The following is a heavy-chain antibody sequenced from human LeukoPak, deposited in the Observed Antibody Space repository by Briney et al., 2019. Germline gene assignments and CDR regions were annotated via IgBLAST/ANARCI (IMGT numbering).Heavy chain of an antibody. CDR3: ARYIAGITGYFDY. CDR1: GGSISGYY. CDR2: ISTSGST. V-gene: IGHV4-4*07. D-gene: IGHD1/OR15-1a*01. Sequence: SETLSLTCTVSGGSISGYYWSWIRQPAGKGLEWIGRISTSGSTNYNPSLKSRVTMSRDTSKNQFSLKLSSVTAADTAVYYCARYIAGITGYFDYWGQGTLVTVSS. J-gene: IGHJ4*02.